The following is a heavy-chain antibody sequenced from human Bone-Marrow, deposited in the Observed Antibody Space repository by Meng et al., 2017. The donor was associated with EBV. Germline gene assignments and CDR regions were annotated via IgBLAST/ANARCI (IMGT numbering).Heavy chain of an antibody. J-gene: IGHJ5*02. V-gene: IGHV4-30-2*01. CDR3: ARGDYGDYRWFDP. D-gene: IGHD4-17*01. Sequence: QLQLQESGAGLVKPSQTLSLTCAVSGGSISSGGYSWSWIRQPPGKGLEWIGYIYHSGSTYYNPSLKSRVTISVDRSKNQFSLKLSSVTAADTAVYYWARGDYGDYRWFDPWGQGTLVTVSS. CDR2: IYHSGST. CDR1: GGSISSGGYS.